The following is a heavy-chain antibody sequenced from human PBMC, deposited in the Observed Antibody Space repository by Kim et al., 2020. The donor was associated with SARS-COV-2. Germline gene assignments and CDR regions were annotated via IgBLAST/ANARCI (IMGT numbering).Heavy chain of an antibody. Sequence: SETLSLTCTVSGGSISSSSYYWGWIRQPPGKGLEWIGNIYYSGSTYYNLSLKSRVTISIDTSKNQFSLKLSSVTAADTAVYYCARLRSTLGYCSSSCHYMDVWGTGTTVTVSS. CDR2: IYYSGST. D-gene: IGHD2-2*01. V-gene: IGHV4-39*01. CDR1: GGSISSSSYY. J-gene: IGHJ6*03. CDR3: ARLRSTLGYCSSSCHYMDV.